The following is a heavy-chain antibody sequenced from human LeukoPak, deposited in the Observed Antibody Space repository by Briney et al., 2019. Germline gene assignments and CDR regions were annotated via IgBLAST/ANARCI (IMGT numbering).Heavy chain of an antibody. V-gene: IGHV3-21*01. CDR1: GFTFSSYS. D-gene: IGHD6-19*01. Sequence: GGSLRLSCAASGFTFSSYSMNWVRQAPGKGLEWVSSISSSSSYIYYADSVKGRFTISRDNSKNTLYLQMNSLRAEDTAVYYCASSRWLVPGPIDYWGQGTLVTVSS. CDR3: ASSRWLVPGPIDY. J-gene: IGHJ4*02. CDR2: ISSSSSYI.